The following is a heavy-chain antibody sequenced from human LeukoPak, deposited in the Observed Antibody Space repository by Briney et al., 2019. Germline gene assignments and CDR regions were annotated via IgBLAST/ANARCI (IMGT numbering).Heavy chain of an antibody. J-gene: IGHJ2*01. CDR3: ARTYSRYWYFDL. D-gene: IGHD6-13*01. CDR2: MNPNSGNT. CDR1: GYTFTSYD. V-gene: IGHV1-8*01. Sequence: ASEKVSCKASGYTFTSYDINWVRQATGQGLEWMGWMNPNSGNTGYAQKFQGRVTMTRNTSISTAYMELSSLRSEDTVVYYCARTYSRYWYFDLWGRGTLVTVSS.